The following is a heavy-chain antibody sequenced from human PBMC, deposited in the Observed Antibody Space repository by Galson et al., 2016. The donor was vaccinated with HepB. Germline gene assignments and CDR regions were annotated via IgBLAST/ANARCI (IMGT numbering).Heavy chain of an antibody. V-gene: IGHV3-23*01. CDR1: GFTVSDYA. CDR2: ISGDGIFT. Sequence: SLRLSCAVSGFTVSDYAMSWVRQAPGKGLEWVSSISGDGIFTYYTDAVKGRFTISNDNSKDTLFLQMNSLRVEDTALYSCARGGIDYFDYWGQGILVTISS. J-gene: IGHJ4*02. D-gene: IGHD6-13*01. CDR3: ARGGIDYFDY.